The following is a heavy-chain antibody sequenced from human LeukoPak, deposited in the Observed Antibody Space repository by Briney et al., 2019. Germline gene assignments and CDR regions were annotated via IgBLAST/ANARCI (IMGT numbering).Heavy chain of an antibody. CDR3: ARDKRGRGRIFDAFDV. CDR2: IYTSGST. CDR1: GGSLSSGSYY. V-gene: IGHV4-61*02. D-gene: IGHD3-10*01. Sequence: TLSLTFTVSGGSLSSGSYYWSWVRQPPGKGLEWIWRIYTSGSTNYNPSLKSRVTISVDTAMNQFSLRLTSVTAADTAVYYCARDKRGRGRIFDAFDVWGQGTLVTVSS. J-gene: IGHJ3*01.